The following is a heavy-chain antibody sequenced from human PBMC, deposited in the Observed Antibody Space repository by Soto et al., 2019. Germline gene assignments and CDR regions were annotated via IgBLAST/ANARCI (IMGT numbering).Heavy chain of an antibody. CDR3: TKGTWLDI. J-gene: IGHJ3*02. V-gene: IGHV3-23*01. Sequence: EVQLLESGGGLVQPGGSLRLSCAASGFTFGSHDMSWVRQAPGKVVEWVSSISVSDPGTYYADSVKGRFTLSRDISKNTLFLQMDSLRAKDTALYYCTKGTWLDIWGQGTMVTVSS. D-gene: IGHD6-19*01. CDR2: ISVSDPGT. CDR1: GFTFGSHD.